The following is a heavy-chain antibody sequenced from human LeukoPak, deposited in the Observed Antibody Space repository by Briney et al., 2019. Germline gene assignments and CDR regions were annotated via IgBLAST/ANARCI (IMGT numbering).Heavy chain of an antibody. CDR1: GSSFTSYW. Sequence: GESLQISCKGSGSSFTSYWIGWVRQLPGKGLEWMGIIYPGDSDTRYSPSFQGQVTISADKSISTAYLQWSSLKISDTAMYYCARQTGDLSIGGFDIWGQGTMVTVSS. J-gene: IGHJ3*02. V-gene: IGHV5-51*01. D-gene: IGHD7-27*01. CDR3: ARQTGDLSIGGFDI. CDR2: IYPGDSDT.